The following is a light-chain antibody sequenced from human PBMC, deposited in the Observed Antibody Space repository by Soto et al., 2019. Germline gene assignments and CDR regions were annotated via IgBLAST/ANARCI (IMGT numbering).Light chain of an antibody. CDR2: SAS. J-gene: IGKJ4*01. CDR1: QPISSW. V-gene: IGKV1-12*01. Sequence: IQMTQSPSSVSASVGDRVTITCRASQPISSWLAWYQQKPGQPPNILIYSASTLRSGVPSRFSGSESGTLFTLTITNLQPEDFATNYCQQSSSFPLTFGGGTKVEV. CDR3: QQSSSFPLT.